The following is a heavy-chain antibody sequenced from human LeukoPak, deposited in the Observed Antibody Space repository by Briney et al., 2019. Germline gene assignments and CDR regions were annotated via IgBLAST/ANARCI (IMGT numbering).Heavy chain of an antibody. CDR1: GFTFHDYA. V-gene: IGHV3-9*01. CDR2: LSWNAANI. Sequence: GGSLRLSCAASGFTFHDYAMHWVRQAPGKGLEWVSGLSWNAANIGYAESVRGRFTISRDNAGNSLYLQMNSLRPEDTASYYCAKALGSTVTTRTYFDYWGQGTLVTVSS. CDR3: AKALGSTVTTRTYFDY. D-gene: IGHD4-17*01. J-gene: IGHJ4*02.